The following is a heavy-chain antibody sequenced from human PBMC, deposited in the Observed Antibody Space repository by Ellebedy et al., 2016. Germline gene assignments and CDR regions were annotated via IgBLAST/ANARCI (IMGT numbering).Heavy chain of an antibody. CDR2: IDPTGGAT. CDR1: GDTFRYNY. J-gene: IGHJ4*02. Sequence: ASVKVPCXASGDTFRYNYLHWVRQAPGQGLAWMGIIDPTGGATSYAQNFQGRVTLTRDTSTSTVYMELSSLRSEDTAVYYCAREVEGLGGRGLDYWGQGTLVTVSS. V-gene: IGHV1-46*01. CDR3: AREVEGLGGRGLDY. D-gene: IGHD3-16*01.